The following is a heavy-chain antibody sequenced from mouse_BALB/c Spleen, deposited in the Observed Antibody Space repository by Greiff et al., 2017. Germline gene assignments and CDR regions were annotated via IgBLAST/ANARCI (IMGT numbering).Heavy chain of an antibody. Sequence: EVMLVESGGGLVKPGGSLKLSCAASGFTFSSYTMSWVRQTPEKRLEWVATISSGGSYTYYPDSVKGRFTISRDNAKNTLYLQMSSLKSEDTAMYYCTREGDWDNFDYWGQGTTLTVSS. CDR2: ISSGGSYT. CDR1: GFTFSSYT. J-gene: IGHJ2*01. CDR3: TREGDWDNFDY. D-gene: IGHD4-1*01. V-gene: IGHV5-6-4*01.